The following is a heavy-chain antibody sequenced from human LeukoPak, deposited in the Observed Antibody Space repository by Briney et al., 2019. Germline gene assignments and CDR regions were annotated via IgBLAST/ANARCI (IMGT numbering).Heavy chain of an antibody. CDR3: ARGTYYDFWSGYYDFDY. J-gene: IGHJ4*02. Sequence: ASVKVSCKASGYTFTSYDIHWVRQATGQGLEWMGWMNPNSGNTGYAQKFQGRVTMTRNTSISTAYMELSSLRSEDTAVYYCARGTYYDFWSGYYDFDYWGQGTLVTVSS. D-gene: IGHD3-3*01. V-gene: IGHV1-8*01. CDR2: MNPNSGNT. CDR1: GYTFTSYD.